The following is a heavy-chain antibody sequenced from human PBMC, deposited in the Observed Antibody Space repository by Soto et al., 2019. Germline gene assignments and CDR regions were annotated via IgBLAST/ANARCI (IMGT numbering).Heavy chain of an antibody. CDR1: GGSISSSSYY. V-gene: IGHV4-39*01. D-gene: IGHD2-15*01. CDR3: ARHLARSEIDY. CDR2: IYYSGST. J-gene: IGHJ4*02. Sequence: QLQLQESGPGLVKPSETLSLTCTVSGGSISSSSYYWGWIRQPPGKGLECIGSIYYSGSTYYNPSVKSRVTVSVDTSKNQFAVKLSSVSSADTAVYYCARHLARSEIDYWGQGTLVTVSS.